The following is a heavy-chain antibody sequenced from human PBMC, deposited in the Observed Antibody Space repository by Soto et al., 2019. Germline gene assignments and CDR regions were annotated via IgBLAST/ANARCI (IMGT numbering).Heavy chain of an antibody. V-gene: IGHV1-2*04. CDR3: ARAGVGGWTSDAFDI. CDR2: INPNSGGT. J-gene: IGHJ3*02. Sequence: ASVKVSCKASGYTFTGYYMHWVRQAPGQGLEWMGWINPNSGGTNYAQKFQGWVTMTRDTSISTAYMELSRLRSDDTAVYYCARAGVGGWTSDAFDIWGQGTMVTVSS. D-gene: IGHD6-19*01. CDR1: GYTFTGYY.